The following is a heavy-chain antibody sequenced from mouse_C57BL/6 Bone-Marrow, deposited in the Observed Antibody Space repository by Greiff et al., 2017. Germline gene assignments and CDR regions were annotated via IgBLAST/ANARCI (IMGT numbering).Heavy chain of an antibody. Sequence: EVQLQQSGAELVRPGASVTLSCTASGFNIKDDYMHWVKQRPEQGLEWIGWIDPENGDTEYASKFQGKATITADTSSNTAYLQLSSLTSEDTAVYYCTTGYYYAMDYWGQGTSVTVSS. CDR3: TTGYYYAMDY. J-gene: IGHJ4*01. CDR1: GFNIKDDY. CDR2: IDPENGDT. D-gene: IGHD2-2*01. V-gene: IGHV14-4*01.